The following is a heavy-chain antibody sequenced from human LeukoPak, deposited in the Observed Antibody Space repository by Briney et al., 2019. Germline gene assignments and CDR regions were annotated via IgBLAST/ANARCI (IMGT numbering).Heavy chain of an antibody. CDR1: GGSISSGSYY. CDR3: ARRRTASGWPFDI. CDR2: IYTSGST. V-gene: IGHV4-61*02. J-gene: IGHJ3*02. Sequence: SETLSLTCTVSGGSISSGSYYWSWIRQPAGKGLEWIGRIYTSGSTNYNPSLKSRVTVSVDTSKNQFSLKLNSLTAADTAVYYCARRRTASGWPFDIWGQGTMVTVSS. D-gene: IGHD6-19*01.